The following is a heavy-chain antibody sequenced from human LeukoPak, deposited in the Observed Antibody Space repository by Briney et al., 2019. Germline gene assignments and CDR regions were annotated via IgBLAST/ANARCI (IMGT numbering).Heavy chain of an antibody. V-gene: IGHV3-53*01. J-gene: IGHJ3*02. CDR3: ARDLGIAGTTHAFDI. Sequence: PGGSLSLSCEVSGFSVSNHYMNWVRQAPGRGLECVSVIYGGGPTYYADSVKGRFTISRDTAKNTLYLQMNSLRGEDTAVYFCARDLGIAGTTHAFDIWGHGTMVTVSS. D-gene: IGHD1-14*01. CDR2: IYGGGPT. CDR1: GFSVSNHY.